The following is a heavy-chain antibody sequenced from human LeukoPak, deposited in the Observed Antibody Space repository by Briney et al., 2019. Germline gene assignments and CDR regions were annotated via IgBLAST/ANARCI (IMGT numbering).Heavy chain of an antibody. J-gene: IGHJ4*02. V-gene: IGHV3-7*04. CDR3: GRFTRSGDSVY. D-gene: IGHD7-27*01. Sequence: PGGSLRLSCAASGFTFSSYWMSWVRQAPGKGVEWVANIKQDGSEKQYVDSVKGRFAISRDNAENSLYLQMNSLKAGDTAVYYCGRFTRSGDSVYWGQGTLVTVSS. CDR1: GFTFSSYW. CDR2: IKQDGSEK.